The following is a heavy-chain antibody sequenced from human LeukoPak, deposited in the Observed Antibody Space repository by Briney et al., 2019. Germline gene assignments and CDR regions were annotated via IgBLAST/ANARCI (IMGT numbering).Heavy chain of an antibody. V-gene: IGHV4-34*01. J-gene: IGHJ4*02. D-gene: IGHD3-9*01. CDR3: ARHKYYDILTGYYTYYFDY. Sequence: SETLSLTCAVYGGSFSGYYWSWIRQPPGKGLEWIGEINHSGSTNYNPSLKSRVTISVDTSKNQFSLKLSSVTAADTAVYYCARHKYYDILTGYYTYYFDYWGQGTLVTVSS. CDR1: GGSFSGYY. CDR2: INHSGST.